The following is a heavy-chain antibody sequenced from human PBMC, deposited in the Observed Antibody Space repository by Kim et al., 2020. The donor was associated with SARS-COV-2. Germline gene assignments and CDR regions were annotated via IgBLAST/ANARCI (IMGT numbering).Heavy chain of an antibody. CDR3: ARDGAAGTDY. V-gene: IGHV7-4-1*02. J-gene: IGHJ4*02. D-gene: IGHD6-13*01. CDR2: NP. Sequence: NPTYAQSFPGRLVFSLDTSVSTAYLQISSLKAGDTAVYYCARDGAAGTDYWGQGTLVTVSS.